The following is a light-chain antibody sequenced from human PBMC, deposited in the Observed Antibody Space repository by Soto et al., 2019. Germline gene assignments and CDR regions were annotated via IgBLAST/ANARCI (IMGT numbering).Light chain of an antibody. J-gene: IGKJ2*01. CDR3: HHYNNGPPMNT. CDR2: GAS. Sequence: EIVMSQSPATLSVSPGERATLSCRTGQSVSSNLAWYQHKPGQAPRLLIYGASTKATGIPARFRGSASGTEYTLTISRLQSENVAYYYCHHYNNGPPMNTCGQRPELETK. V-gene: IGKV3-15*01. CDR1: QSVSSN.